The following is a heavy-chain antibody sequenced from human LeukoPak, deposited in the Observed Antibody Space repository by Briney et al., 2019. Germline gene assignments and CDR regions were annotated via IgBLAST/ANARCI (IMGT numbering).Heavy chain of an antibody. V-gene: IGHV3-21*04. Sequence: PGGSLRLSCAASGFTFSSYSMNWVRQAPGKGLEWVSSISSSSSYIYYADSVKGRFTISRDNSKNTLYLQMNSLRAEDTAVYYCAKDTSFDYWGQGTLVTVSS. CDR2: ISSSSSYI. CDR3: AKDTSFDY. J-gene: IGHJ4*02. D-gene: IGHD3-3*01. CDR1: GFTFSSYS.